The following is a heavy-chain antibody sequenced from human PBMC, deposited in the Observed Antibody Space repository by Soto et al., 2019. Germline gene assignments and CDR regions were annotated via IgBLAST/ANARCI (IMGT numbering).Heavy chain of an antibody. CDR1: GGSISSGGYY. D-gene: IGHD2-8*01. Sequence: SETLSLTCTVSGGSISSGGYYWSWIRHHPGKGLEWIGYIFYSGSTFYSPSLKSRVTLSVDRSQNRFSLKLTSVTAADTAVYYCARAHYCTSGICFDLWGQGTLVTVSS. V-gene: IGHV4-31*03. CDR3: ARAHYCTSGICFDL. J-gene: IGHJ5*01. CDR2: IFYSGST.